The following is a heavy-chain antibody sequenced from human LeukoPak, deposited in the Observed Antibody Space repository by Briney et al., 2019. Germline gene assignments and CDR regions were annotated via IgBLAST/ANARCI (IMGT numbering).Heavy chain of an antibody. CDR1: GGSISSSDYY. CDR3: AGRRKDLNWFDP. J-gene: IGHJ5*02. CDR2: SHFSGSS. V-gene: IGHV4-39*01. Sequence: PSETLSLTCTVSGGSISSSDYYWGWFRQPPGRGLEWIGASHFSGSSYYNASLQSRATVSVDTSKNQFSLKVTSVTAADTAVYHCAGRRKDLNWFDPWGQGTLVTVSS.